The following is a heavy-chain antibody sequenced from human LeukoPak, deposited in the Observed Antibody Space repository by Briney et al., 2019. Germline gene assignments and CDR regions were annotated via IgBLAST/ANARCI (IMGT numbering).Heavy chain of an antibody. V-gene: IGHV3-73*01. CDR2: IRSKANSYAT. J-gene: IGHJ6*03. Sequence: GGSLRLSCAASGFTFSGSAMHWVRQASGKGLEWVGRIRSKANSYATAYAASVKGRFTISRDDSKNTAYLQMNSLKTEDTAVYYCTRHQGCSGGSCYSEAGRYYYYMDVWGKGTTVTVSS. CDR3: TRHQGCSGGSCYSEAGRYYYYMDV. D-gene: IGHD2-15*01. CDR1: GFTFSGSA.